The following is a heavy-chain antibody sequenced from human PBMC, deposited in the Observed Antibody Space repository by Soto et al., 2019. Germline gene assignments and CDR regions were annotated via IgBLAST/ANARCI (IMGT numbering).Heavy chain of an antibody. D-gene: IGHD6-19*01. J-gene: IGHJ4*02. V-gene: IGHV3-48*02. CDR3: AKGPHTNVGWPYYFES. CDR1: GFSLANYP. CDR2: SSPRGDTI. Sequence: GGSLRLSCVASGFSLANYPMNWVRQTPGRGLEWISYSSPRGDTIYYADSVEGRFTISRDNARNSLSLHMSSLRDEDSALYYCAKGPHTNVGWPYYFESWGQGVPVTAPQ.